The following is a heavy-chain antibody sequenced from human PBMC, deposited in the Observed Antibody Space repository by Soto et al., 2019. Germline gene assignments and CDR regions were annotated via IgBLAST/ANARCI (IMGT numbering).Heavy chain of an antibody. CDR3: AKASGESYPGSRVFDY. Sequence: PGGSLRLSCAATGFTLRTNGMSWVRQAPGKGLEWVSSFSGSGADTYYADSLKGRFTISRDNSKNTLYLQMNSLRAEDTALYYCAKASGESYPGSRVFDYWGQGTRVTVSS. CDR1: GFTLRTNG. D-gene: IGHD3-10*01. V-gene: IGHV3-23*01. J-gene: IGHJ4*02. CDR2: FSGSGADT.